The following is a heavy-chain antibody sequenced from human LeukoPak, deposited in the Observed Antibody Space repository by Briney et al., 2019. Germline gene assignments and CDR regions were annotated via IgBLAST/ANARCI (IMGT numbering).Heavy chain of an antibody. CDR2: IYYSGST. D-gene: IGHD1-1*01. J-gene: IGHJ6*03. CDR1: GGSISSGGYS. Sequence: PSETLSLTCAVSGGSISSGGYSWSWIRQPPGKGLEWIGYIYYSGSTYYNPSLKSRVSMSVDTSKNQFSLKLSSVTAADTAVYYCARVSWFPGTSYYYMDVWGKGTTVTVSS. V-gene: IGHV4-61*08. CDR3: ARVSWFPGTSYYYMDV.